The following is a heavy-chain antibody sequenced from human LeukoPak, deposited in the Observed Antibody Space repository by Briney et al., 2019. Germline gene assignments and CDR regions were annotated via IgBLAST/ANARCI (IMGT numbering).Heavy chain of an antibody. Sequence: SGPTLLKPTPTLTLTFTFSGFSLSTSGVGVGWIRQPPGKALEWLALIYWNDDKRYSPSLKSRLTITKDTSKNQVVLTMTNMDPVDTATYYCAHSPLLYDSWTVPNWFDPWGPGTLVTVSS. D-gene: IGHD3/OR15-3a*01. CDR1: GFSLSTSGVG. CDR3: AHSPLLYDSWTVPNWFDP. V-gene: IGHV2-5*01. J-gene: IGHJ5*02. CDR2: IYWNDDK.